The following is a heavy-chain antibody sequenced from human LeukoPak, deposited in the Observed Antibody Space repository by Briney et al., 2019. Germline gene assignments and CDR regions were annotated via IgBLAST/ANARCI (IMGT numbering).Heavy chain of an antibody. CDR1: GFTFSGSA. D-gene: IGHD4-17*01. CDR3: TRLGTTVTV. CDR2: IRSKANSYAT. J-gene: IGHJ4*02. Sequence: GGSLRLSCAASGFTFSGSAMHWVRQASGKGLEWVGRIRSKANSYATAYAASVKGRFTISRDDSKNTAYLQMNSLKTEDTAVYYCTRLGTTVTVWDQGTLVTVSS. V-gene: IGHV3-73*01.